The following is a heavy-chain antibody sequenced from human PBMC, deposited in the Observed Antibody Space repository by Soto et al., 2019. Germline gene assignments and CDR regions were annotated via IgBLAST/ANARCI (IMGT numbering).Heavy chain of an antibody. CDR3: ARHCGGDCYSSYYYYYYGMDV. V-gene: IGHV1-69*06. CDR2: ITPIFGTA. CDR1: GGPFSRYA. D-gene: IGHD2-21*02. Sequence: PVEVSCKASGGPFSRYAISWVRQAPGQGLEWMGGITPIFGTANYAQKFQGRVTITADKSTSTAYMELSSLRSEDTAVYYCARHCGGDCYSSYYYYYYGMDVWGQGTTVTVSS. J-gene: IGHJ6*02.